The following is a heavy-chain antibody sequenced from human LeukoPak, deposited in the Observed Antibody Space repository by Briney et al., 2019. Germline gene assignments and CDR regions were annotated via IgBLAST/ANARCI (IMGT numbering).Heavy chain of an antibody. CDR2: ISYDSSNK. J-gene: IGHJ4*02. CDR3: AAAYCSTTACSPLAY. V-gene: IGHV3-30*03. D-gene: IGHD2-2*01. Sequence: GRSLRLSCAASGFTFSTYALSWVRQAPGKGLEWVAVISYDSSNKYYADSVKGRFTISRDNSQNTLYLETNSLRVEDTAIFHCAAAYCSTTACSPLAYWGQGILVTVSS. CDR1: GFTFSTYA.